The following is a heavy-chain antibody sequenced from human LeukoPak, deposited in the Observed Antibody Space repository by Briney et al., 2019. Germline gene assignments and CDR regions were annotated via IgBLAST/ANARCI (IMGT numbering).Heavy chain of an antibody. J-gene: IGHJ4*02. Sequence: SETLSLTCTVSGGSISSGDYYWSWIRQPPGKGLEWIGYIYYSGSTYYNPSLKSRVPISVDTSKNQFPLKLSSVTAADTAVYYCAREVSRWPYYFDYWGQGTLVTVSS. D-gene: IGHD4-23*01. CDR1: GGSISSGDYY. V-gene: IGHV4-30-4*01. CDR3: AREVSRWPYYFDY. CDR2: IYYSGST.